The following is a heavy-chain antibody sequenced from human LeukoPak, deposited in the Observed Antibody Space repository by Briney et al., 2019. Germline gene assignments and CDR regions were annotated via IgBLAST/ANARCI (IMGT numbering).Heavy chain of an antibody. CDR1: GFTFSSYW. Sequence: GGSLRLSCAASGFTFSSYWMHWVRQALGKGLVWVSRINGDGSTSNYADSVKGRFTISRDNAKNTLYLQMNSLRAEDTAVYYCARASNRNSINFDYWGQGTLVTVSS. J-gene: IGHJ4*02. CDR2: INGDGSTS. D-gene: IGHD1-1*01. V-gene: IGHV3-74*01. CDR3: ARASNRNSINFDY.